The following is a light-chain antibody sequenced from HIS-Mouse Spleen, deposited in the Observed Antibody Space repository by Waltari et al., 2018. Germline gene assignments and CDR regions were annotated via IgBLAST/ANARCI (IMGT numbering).Light chain of an antibody. V-gene: IGLV2-11*01. CDR1: SSDVGGYNY. Sequence: QSALTQPSSVSGSPGQSVTISCTGTSSDVGGYNYVSWYQQHPGKSPKLMSYDVSKRPSGVPDRFSGSKSGNTASLTISGLQAEDEADYYCCSYAGSYTWVFGGGTKLTVL. CDR3: CSYAGSYTWV. CDR2: DVS. J-gene: IGLJ3*02.